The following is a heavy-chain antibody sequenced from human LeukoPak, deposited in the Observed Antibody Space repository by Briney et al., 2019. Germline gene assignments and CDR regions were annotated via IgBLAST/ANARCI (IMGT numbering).Heavy chain of an antibody. CDR2: NSGSGGSR. V-gene: IGHV3-23*01. Sequence: GGSLRLSCAGSGFSFSNYAMSWVRQASGKGLELFSVNSGSGGSRYCGDYVKGRFTISRDNTKNTLYLQMNSLRAEDTAVYYCAKEPQNCGGGTCTPEIARGYSWFDPWGQGTLVTVSS. CDR3: AKEPQNCGGGTCTPEIARGYSWFDP. D-gene: IGHD2-21*01. CDR1: GFSFSNYA. J-gene: IGHJ5*02.